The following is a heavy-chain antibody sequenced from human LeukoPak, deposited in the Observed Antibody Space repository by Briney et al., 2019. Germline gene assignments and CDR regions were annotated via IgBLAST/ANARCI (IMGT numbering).Heavy chain of an antibody. V-gene: IGHV1-18*01. CDR2: ISAYNGNT. D-gene: IGHD2-21*02. CDR1: GGTFSSYA. CDR3: ARDYLAYCGGDCYSNY. Sequence: ASVKVSCKASGGTFSSYAISWVRQAPGQGLEWMGWISAYNGNTNYAQKLQGRVTMTTDTSTSIAYMELRSLRSDDTAVYYCARDYLAYCGGDCYSNYWGQGTLVTVSS. J-gene: IGHJ4*02.